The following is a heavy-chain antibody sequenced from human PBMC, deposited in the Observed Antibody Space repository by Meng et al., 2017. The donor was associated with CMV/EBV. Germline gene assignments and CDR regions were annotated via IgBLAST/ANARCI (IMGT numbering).Heavy chain of an antibody. CDR2: IYTSGST. D-gene: IGHD2-2*02. CDR1: GGSISSYY. CDR3: AREIVVVPAAIDNWFDP. Sequence: GPRQESGPGLVKHLETRSLTCTVSGGSISSYYWSWIRQPAGKGLEWIGRIYTSGSTNYNPSLKSRVTMSVDTSKNQFSLKLSSVTAADTAVYYCAREIVVVPAAIDNWFDPWGQGTLVTVSS. V-gene: IGHV4-4*07. J-gene: IGHJ5*02.